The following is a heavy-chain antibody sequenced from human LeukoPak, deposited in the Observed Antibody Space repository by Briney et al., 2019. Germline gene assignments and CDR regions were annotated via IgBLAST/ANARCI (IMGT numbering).Heavy chain of an antibody. CDR1: GGSISSSSYY. D-gene: IGHD5-12*01. Sequence: SETLSLTCTVSGGSISSSSYYWGWIRQPPGKGLEWSGSIYYSGSTYYNPSLKSRVTISVDTSKNQFSLKLSSVTAADTAVYYCARVLRDTGNATTFDAFDIWGQGAMVTVSS. J-gene: IGHJ3*02. CDR3: ARVLRDTGNATTFDAFDI. CDR2: IYYSGST. V-gene: IGHV4-39*07.